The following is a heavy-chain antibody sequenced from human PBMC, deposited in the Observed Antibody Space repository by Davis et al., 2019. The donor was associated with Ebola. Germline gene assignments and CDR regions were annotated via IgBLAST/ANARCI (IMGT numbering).Heavy chain of an antibody. CDR3: ATSGYSSSWYWPYYYYGMDV. V-gene: IGHV4-59*08. CDR1: GGSISSYY. J-gene: IGHJ6*02. Sequence: PSETLSLTCTVSGGSISSYYWSWIRQPPGKGLEWIGYIYYSGSTNYNPSLKSRVTISVDTSKNQFSLKLSSVTAADTAVYYCATSGYSSSWYWPYYYYGMDVWGQGTTVTVSS. CDR2: IYYSGST. D-gene: IGHD6-13*01.